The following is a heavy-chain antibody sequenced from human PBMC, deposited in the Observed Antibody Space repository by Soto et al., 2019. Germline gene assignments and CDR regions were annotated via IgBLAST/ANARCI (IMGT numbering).Heavy chain of an antibody. Sequence: GGSLRLSCAASRFTLSDYYMEWVRQAPGQGLEWIGLTRNKANHYTTEYAASVKGRFTISRDDSKNSLYLQMSSLNTEDTALYYCSRSRPGVTHDSWGQGTLVTVSS. CDR1: RFTLSDYY. D-gene: IGHD3-10*01. CDR2: TRNKANHYTT. V-gene: IGHV3-72*01. J-gene: IGHJ4*02. CDR3: SRSRPGVTHDS.